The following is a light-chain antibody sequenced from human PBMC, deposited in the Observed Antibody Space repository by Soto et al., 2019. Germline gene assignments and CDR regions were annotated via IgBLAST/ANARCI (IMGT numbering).Light chain of an antibody. Sequence: LTQPHSVSESPGKTVTISCTGSSGSIASNYVQWYQQRPGSAPTTVIYEDNQRPSGVPDRFSGSIDSSSNSASLTISGLKTEDEADYYCQSYDSSNHAVVFGGGTKLTVL. J-gene: IGLJ2*01. CDR1: SGSIASNY. CDR2: EDN. CDR3: QSYDSSNHAVV. V-gene: IGLV6-57*02.